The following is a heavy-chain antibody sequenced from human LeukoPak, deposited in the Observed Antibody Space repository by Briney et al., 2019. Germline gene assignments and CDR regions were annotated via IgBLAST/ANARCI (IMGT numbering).Heavy chain of an antibody. CDR1: GFTFSSYE. CDR2: IKQDESEK. D-gene: IGHD3-9*01. Sequence: GGSLRLSCAASGFTFSSYEMSWVRQAPGKGLEWVANIKQDESEKYYVDSVKGRFTISRDNAKNSLYLQMNSLRAEDTAVYYCARVEDYDILTGFDYWGQGTLVTVSS. J-gene: IGHJ4*02. CDR3: ARVEDYDILTGFDY. V-gene: IGHV3-7*01.